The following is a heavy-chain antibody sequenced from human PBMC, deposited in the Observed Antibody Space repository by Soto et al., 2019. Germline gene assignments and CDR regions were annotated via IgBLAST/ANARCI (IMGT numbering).Heavy chain of an antibody. D-gene: IGHD3-16*02. V-gene: IGHV4-30-4*02. CDR3: ARDRSLYYFDY. Sequence: SETPSLTCTVSSGSISSGNYYWSWIRQPPGKGLECIGYIHYSGGTYYDPSLKSRVTILVDTSKNQFSLKLSSVTAADTAVYYCARDRSLYYFDYWGQGTLVTVSS. CDR1: SGSISSGNYY. CDR2: IHYSGGT. J-gene: IGHJ4*02.